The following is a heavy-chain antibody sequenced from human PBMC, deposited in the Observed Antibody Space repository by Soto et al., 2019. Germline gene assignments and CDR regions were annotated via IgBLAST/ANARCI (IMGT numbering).Heavy chain of an antibody. D-gene: IGHD3-10*01. CDR2: ISHDGTSR. J-gene: IGHJ4*02. CDR1: GFTFNIYA. CDR3: VRSSGVPTPDFAY. V-gene: IGHV3-30-3*01. Sequence: QVRLVESGGGVVQPGRSRRLYCAASGFTFNIYAMHWVRQAPGKGLEWVAVISHDGTSRYYADSVKGRVTISRDNSKSMVFVQMNSLGVEDTAVYYCVRSSGVPTPDFAYWGQGTLVTVSS.